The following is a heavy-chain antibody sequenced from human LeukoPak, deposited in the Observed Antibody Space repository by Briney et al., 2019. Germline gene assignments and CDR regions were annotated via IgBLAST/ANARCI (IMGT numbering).Heavy chain of an antibody. CDR2: ISSSSSYI. CDR1: GFTFSSYS. Sequence: GGSLRLSCAASGFTFSSYSMNWVRQAPGKGLEWVSSISSSSSYIYYADSVKGRFTISRDNAKNSLYLQMNSLRAKDTAVYYCARDQVNDYGDDTEFDYWGQGTLVTVS. CDR3: ARDQVNDYGDDTEFDY. V-gene: IGHV3-21*01. J-gene: IGHJ4*02. D-gene: IGHD4-17*01.